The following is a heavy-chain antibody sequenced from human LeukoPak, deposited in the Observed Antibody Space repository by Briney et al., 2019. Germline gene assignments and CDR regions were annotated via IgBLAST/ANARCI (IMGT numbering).Heavy chain of an antibody. J-gene: IGHJ6*03. CDR2: MYHSGST. V-gene: IGHV4-39*01. D-gene: IGHD1-1*01. CDR1: GGSISRSGYY. Sequence: SETLSLTCTVSGGSISRSGYYWSWIRQAPRKGLEWIGSMYHSGSTYYNPSLKSRVTISVDTSKNQFSLKLSSVTAADTAVYYCARHPGYYYHYMDVWGKGTTVTISS. CDR3: ARHPGYYYHYMDV.